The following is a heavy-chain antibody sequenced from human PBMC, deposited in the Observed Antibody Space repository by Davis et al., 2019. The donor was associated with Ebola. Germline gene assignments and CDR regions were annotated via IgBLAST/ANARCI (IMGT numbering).Heavy chain of an antibody. J-gene: IGHJ4*02. D-gene: IGHD6-19*01. CDR2: IKQDGSEK. CDR3: ARDYGLYSSGWRSFDY. Sequence: PGGSLRLSCAASGFTFSSYWMSWVRQAPGKGLEWVANIKQDGSEKYYVDSVKGRFTISRDNAKNSLYLQMNSLRAEDTAVYYCARDYGLYSSGWRSFDYWGQGTLVTVSS. V-gene: IGHV3-7*03. CDR1: GFTFSSYW.